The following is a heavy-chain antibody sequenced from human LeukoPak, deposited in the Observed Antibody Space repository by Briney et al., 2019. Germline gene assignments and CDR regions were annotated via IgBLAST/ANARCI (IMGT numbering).Heavy chain of an antibody. D-gene: IGHD2-15*01. CDR1: GYKFSAYW. V-gene: IGHV5-51*01. J-gene: IGHJ6*02. Sequence: GESLKISCKGFGYKFSAYWIAWVRQMPGQGLEWMGIIFPDDSDTRYNLAFQGQVIISADKSISTAYLQWSSLKASDTAMYYCARHYCSGGSCYSRYYYGMDVWGQGTTVTVSS. CDR3: ARHYCSGGSCYSRYYYGMDV. CDR2: IFPDDSDT.